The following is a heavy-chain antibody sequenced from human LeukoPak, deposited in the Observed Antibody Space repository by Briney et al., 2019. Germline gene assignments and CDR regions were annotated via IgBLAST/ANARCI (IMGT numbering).Heavy chain of an antibody. Sequence: ASVKVSCKASGYTFTSYGISWVRQAPGQGLEWMGWISAYNGNTNYEQKLQGRVTMTTDTSTSTAYMELRSLRSDDTAMYYCARDGYYYDDSGPVVYWGQGTLVTVSS. V-gene: IGHV1-18*01. D-gene: IGHD3-22*01. J-gene: IGHJ4*02. CDR1: GYTFTSYG. CDR3: ARDGYYYDDSGPVVY. CDR2: ISAYNGNT.